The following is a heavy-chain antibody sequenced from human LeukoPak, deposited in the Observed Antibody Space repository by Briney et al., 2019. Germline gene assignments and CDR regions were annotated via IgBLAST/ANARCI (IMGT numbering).Heavy chain of an antibody. CDR2: IYHSGST. CDR1: GYSISSGYY. V-gene: IGHV4-38-2*01. D-gene: IGHD6-6*01. Sequence: PSETLSLTCAVSGYSISSGYYWGWIRQPPGKGLEWIGSIYHSGSTYYNPSLKSRVTISVDTSKNQFSLKLSSVTAADTAVYYCARVQLVSRSDYWGQGTLVTVSS. J-gene: IGHJ4*02. CDR3: ARVQLVSRSDY.